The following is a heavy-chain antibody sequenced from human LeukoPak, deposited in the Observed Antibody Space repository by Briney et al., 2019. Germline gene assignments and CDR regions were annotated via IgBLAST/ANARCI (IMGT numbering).Heavy chain of an antibody. V-gene: IGHV1-69*13. Sequence: LVASVKVSCKASGYTFTSYAMHWVRQAPGQGLEWMGGIIPIFGTANYAQKFQGRVTITADESTSTAYMELSSLRSEDTAVYYCARGGYSSSWYLVWFEPWGQGTLVTVSS. CDR2: IIPIFGTA. CDR1: GYTFTSYA. D-gene: IGHD6-13*01. CDR3: ARGGYSSSWYLVWFEP. J-gene: IGHJ5*02.